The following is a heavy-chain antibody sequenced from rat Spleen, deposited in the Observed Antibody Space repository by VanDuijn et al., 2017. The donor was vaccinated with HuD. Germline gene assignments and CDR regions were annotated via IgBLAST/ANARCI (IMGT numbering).Heavy chain of an antibody. CDR1: GFTFSNYG. CDR2: SVYDGIRT. V-gene: IGHV5S10*01. CDR3: TTGPRILRLDWFAY. D-gene: IGHD1-6*01. Sequence: EVHLVESGGGLVQPGRSLKLSCVASGFTFSNYGMAWVRQAPKKGLESVATSVYDGIRTYYRDSVRGRFTISRDNAKNTLYLQMDSLRSEDTATYYCTTGPRILRLDWFAYWGQGTLVTVSS. J-gene: IGHJ3*01.